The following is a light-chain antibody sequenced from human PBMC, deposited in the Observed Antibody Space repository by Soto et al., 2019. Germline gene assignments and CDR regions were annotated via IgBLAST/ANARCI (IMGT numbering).Light chain of an antibody. CDR2: DVS. Sequence: VLTQSPATLSLSPGQRATLSYRDSQSVTYYLTWYQQKLGQAPRVFIYDVSNRDTGIPARFSGSGSGTEFTLTISSLEPEDFAVYYCQQRSNWPLTFGGGTKVDIK. CDR3: QQRSNWPLT. CDR1: QSVTYY. J-gene: IGKJ4*02. V-gene: IGKV3-11*01.